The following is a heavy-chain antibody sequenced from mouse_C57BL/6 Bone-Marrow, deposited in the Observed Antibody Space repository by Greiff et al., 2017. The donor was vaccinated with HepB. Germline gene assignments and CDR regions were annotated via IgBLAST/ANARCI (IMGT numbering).Heavy chain of an antibody. CDR2: ISYDGSN. Sequence: EVQLQESGPGLVKPSQSLSLTCSVTGYSITSGYYWNWIRQFPGNNLEWMGYISYDGSNNYNPSLKNRISITRDTSKNQFFLKLNSVTTEDTATYYCARRRYYGSSYYAMDYWGQGTSVTVSS. CDR1: GYSITSGYY. V-gene: IGHV3-6*01. D-gene: IGHD1-1*01. J-gene: IGHJ4*01. CDR3: ARRRYYGSSYYAMDY.